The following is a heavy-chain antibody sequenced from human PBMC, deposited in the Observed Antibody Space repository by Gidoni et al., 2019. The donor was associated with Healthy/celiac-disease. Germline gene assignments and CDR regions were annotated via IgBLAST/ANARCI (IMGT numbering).Heavy chain of an antibody. Sequence: QLQLPESGPGLVKPSETLSLTCTVSGCSISSSSYYWGWIRQPPGKGLEWIGSIYYSGSTYYNPSLKSRVTISVDTSKNQFSLKLSSVTAADTAVYYCSGDYGDYVSNWFDPWGQGTLVTVSS. J-gene: IGHJ5*02. V-gene: IGHV4-39*01. D-gene: IGHD4-17*01. CDR3: SGDYGDYVSNWFDP. CDR2: IYYSGST. CDR1: GCSISSSSYY.